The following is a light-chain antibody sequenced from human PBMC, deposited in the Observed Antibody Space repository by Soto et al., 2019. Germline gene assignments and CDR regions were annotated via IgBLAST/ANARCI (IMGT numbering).Light chain of an antibody. CDR2: DNN. J-gene: IGLJ2*01. CDR3: GTWDSSLSVVL. Sequence: QSVLTQPPSVSAAPGQKVTISCSGSSSNIGNNYVSWYQHLPGTAPKLLIYDNNKRPSGIPDRFSGSKSGTSATLGITGLRTGDEADYYCGTWDSSLSVVLIGGGTKVTVL. V-gene: IGLV1-51*01. CDR1: SSNIGNNY.